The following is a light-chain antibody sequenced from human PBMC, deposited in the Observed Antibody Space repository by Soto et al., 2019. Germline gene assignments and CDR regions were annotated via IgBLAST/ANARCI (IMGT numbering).Light chain of an antibody. V-gene: IGKV3-15*01. J-gene: IGKJ1*01. CDR2: GAS. CDR1: QNILSN. CDR3: QQYGSSPA. Sequence: IGMTQSPSTLSVSTGERATLSCRASQNILSNLAWYQQKPGQAPRLLIYGASTRATGIPARFSGSGSGTDFTLTISRLEPDDFAVYCCQQYGSSPAFGQGTKVDIK.